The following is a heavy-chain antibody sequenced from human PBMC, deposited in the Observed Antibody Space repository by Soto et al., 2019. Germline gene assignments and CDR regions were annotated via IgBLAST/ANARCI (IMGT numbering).Heavy chain of an antibody. CDR1: GGSISGHY. J-gene: IGHJ4*02. V-gene: IGHV4-59*11. CDR3: ARVGSSGWSPDY. D-gene: IGHD6-19*01. CDR2: IFYSGST. Sequence: PSETLSLTCTVSGGSISGHYWTWIRQPPGKGLEWIGYIFYSGSTNCNPSLKSRVTISVDTSKNQFSLKLSSVTAADTAVYYCARVGSSGWSPDYWGPGTLVTVSS.